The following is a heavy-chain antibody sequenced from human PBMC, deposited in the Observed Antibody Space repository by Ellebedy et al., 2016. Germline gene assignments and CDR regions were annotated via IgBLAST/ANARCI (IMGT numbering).Heavy chain of an antibody. V-gene: IGHV3-23*01. CDR1: GFTFSNYG. D-gene: IGHD2-15*01. CDR2: ISTTGGST. J-gene: IGHJ4*02. Sequence: GGSLRLSXAASGFTFSNYGMTYVRQAPGKGLEWVSSISTTGGSTYADSVKGRFTISRDNSKNTLYVQMNSLRADDTAFYYCAKGYCSGGNCHPWFFDYWGQGTLVTVSS. CDR3: AKGYCSGGNCHPWFFDY.